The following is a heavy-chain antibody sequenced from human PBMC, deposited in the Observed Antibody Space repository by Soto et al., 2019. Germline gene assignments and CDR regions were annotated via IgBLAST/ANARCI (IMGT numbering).Heavy chain of an antibody. V-gene: IGHV3-11*06. CDR2: ISSSNTYT. CDR1: GFTFSDYS. J-gene: IGHJ4*02. Sequence: QVQLVESGGGLVKPGGSLRLSCAASGFTFSDYSMSWIRQAPGKGLEWVSYISSSNTYTNYADSVKGRVTVSRDNAKNSRYLQMNSLRAEDTAVYYCASSVHARPVESWGQGTLVTVPS. D-gene: IGHD2-8*01. CDR3: ASSVHARPVES.